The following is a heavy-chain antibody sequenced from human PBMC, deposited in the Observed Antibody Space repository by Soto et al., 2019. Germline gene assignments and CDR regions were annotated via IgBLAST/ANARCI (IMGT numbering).Heavy chain of an antibody. V-gene: IGHV3-11*01. J-gene: IGHJ4*02. CDR1: GFTFSDYY. D-gene: IGHD3-10*01. CDR2: ISSSGSTI. CDR3: ARDNGRRGFGELPPFAFDY. Sequence: GGSLRLSCAASGFTFSDYYMSWIRQAPGKGLEWVSYISSSGSTIYYADSVKGRFTISRDTANNSLYLQMNSLRAEDTAVYYCARDNGRRGFGELPPFAFDYWGQGTLVTVSS.